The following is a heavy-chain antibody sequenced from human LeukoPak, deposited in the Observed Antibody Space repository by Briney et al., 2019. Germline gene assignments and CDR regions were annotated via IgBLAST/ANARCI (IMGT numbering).Heavy chain of an antibody. J-gene: IGHJ4*02. CDR2: IIPIFGTA. V-gene: IGHV1-69*01. Sequence: SVKVSCKASGGTFSSYAISWVRQAPGQGLEWMGGIIPIFGTANYAQRFQGRVTITADESTSTAYMELSSLRSEDTAVYYCARPRGYYDILTGYYSTIYFDYWGQGTLVTVSS. D-gene: IGHD3-9*01. CDR1: GGTFSSYA. CDR3: ARPRGYYDILTGYYSTIYFDY.